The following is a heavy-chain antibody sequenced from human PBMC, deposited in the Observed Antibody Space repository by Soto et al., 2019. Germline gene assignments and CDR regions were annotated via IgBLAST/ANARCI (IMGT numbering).Heavy chain of an antibody. CDR2: ISGSGDST. CDR1: GFTFTNYG. V-gene: IGHV3-23*01. D-gene: IGHD1-26*01. J-gene: IGHJ4*02. CDR3: AKAMASPMGLYFFAT. Sequence: GGSLRLSCAASGFTFTNYGMNWVRQAPGKGLEWVSVISGSGDSTYHADSVKGRFTISRDNSDNTLFLQMHSLRAEDTAIYYCAKAMASPMGLYFFATWGQGSLVTVSS.